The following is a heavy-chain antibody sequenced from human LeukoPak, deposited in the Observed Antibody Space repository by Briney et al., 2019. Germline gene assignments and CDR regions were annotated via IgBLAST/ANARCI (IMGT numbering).Heavy chain of an antibody. V-gene: IGHV3-7*01. CDR2: IKQDGSEI. CDR3: ARERQQLRYFDY. CDR1: GFTFSSHW. Sequence: PGGSLRLSCGASGFTFSSHWMTWVRQAPGEGLEFVANIKQDGSEINYADSVKGRFTVSRDNAKNSLFLQMNSLRAEDTALYYCARERQQLRYFDYWGQVAPVTVS. J-gene: IGHJ4*02. D-gene: IGHD6-13*01.